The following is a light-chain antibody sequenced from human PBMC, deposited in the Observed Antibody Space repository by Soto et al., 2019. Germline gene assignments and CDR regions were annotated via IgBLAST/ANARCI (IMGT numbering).Light chain of an antibody. CDR1: QGISSY. CDR3: QQLNSYPLT. CDR2: AAS. Sequence: DIQVTQSPSFLFASVGERVTITCRASQGISSYLAWYQQKPGKAPKLLIYAASTLQSGVPSRFSGSGSGTEFTLTISSLQPEDFATYYCQQLNSYPLTFGQGTRLEIK. V-gene: IGKV1-9*01. J-gene: IGKJ5*01.